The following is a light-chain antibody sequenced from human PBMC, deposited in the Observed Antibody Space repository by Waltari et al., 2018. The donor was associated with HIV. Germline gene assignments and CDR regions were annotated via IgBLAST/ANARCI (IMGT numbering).Light chain of an antibody. V-gene: IGLV2-23*02. J-gene: IGLJ2*01. CDR3: CSYAGSSTSV. CDR2: EVS. CDR1: SSDVGSSNL. Sequence: QSALTQPASVSGSPGQSITISCTGTSSDVGSSNLVSWYQQHPGKAPKLMIYEVSKRPSGVSNRFSGPKSGNTASLTISGLQAEDEADYYCCSYAGSSTSVFGGGTKLTVL.